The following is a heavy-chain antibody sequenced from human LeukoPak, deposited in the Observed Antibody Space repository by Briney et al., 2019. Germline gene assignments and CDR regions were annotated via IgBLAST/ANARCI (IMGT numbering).Heavy chain of an antibody. CDR1: GFTFSSYS. J-gene: IGHJ4*02. CDR2: ISSSSSYI. V-gene: IGHV3-21*01. CDR3: AGGYYDILTGYYPDY. Sequence: PGGSLRLSRAASGFTFSSYSTNWVRQAPGKGLEWVSSISSSSSYIYYADSVKGRFTISRDNAKNSLYLQMNSLRAEDTAVYYCAGGYYDILTGYYPDYWGQGTLVTVSS. D-gene: IGHD3-9*01.